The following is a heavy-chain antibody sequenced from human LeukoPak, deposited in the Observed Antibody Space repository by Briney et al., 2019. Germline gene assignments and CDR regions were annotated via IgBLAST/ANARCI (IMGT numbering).Heavy chain of an antibody. J-gene: IGHJ1*01. CDR2: INPNSDCT. D-gene: IGHD6-19*01. CDR1: GYSFTDFY. CDR3: ARDPGISLSGNYFQH. V-gene: IGHV1-2*02. Sequence: ASVNDSFMASGYSFTDFYMHGVRQAPGQGLEWMGWINPNSDCTNYPQRLRGRVTMTMDTSISTAYMELRSMRTDDAAVYYCARDPGISLSGNYFQHWGQGTLVTVSS.